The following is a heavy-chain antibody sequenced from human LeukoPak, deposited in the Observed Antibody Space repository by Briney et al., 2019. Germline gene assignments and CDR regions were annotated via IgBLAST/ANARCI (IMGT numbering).Heavy chain of an antibody. D-gene: IGHD3-10*01. CDR2: IVVGSGNT. J-gene: IGHJ4*02. CDR1: GFTFTSSA. V-gene: IGHV1-58*01. CDR3: AADLFSITMVRGVLVY. Sequence: ASVKVSCKASGFTFTSSAVQWVRQARGQRLEWIGWIVVGSGNTNYAQKFQERVTITRDMSTSTAYMELSSLRSEDTAVYYCAADLFSITMVRGVLVYWGQGTLVTVSS.